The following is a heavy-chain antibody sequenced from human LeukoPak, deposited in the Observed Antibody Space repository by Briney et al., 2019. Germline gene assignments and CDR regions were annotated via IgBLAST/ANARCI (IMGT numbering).Heavy chain of an antibody. J-gene: IGHJ4*02. CDR1: GFTFSSYE. CDR3: ARDASDSSGY. Sequence: GGSLRLSCAASGFTFSSYEMNWVRQAPGKGLEWVSSISSSSSYIYYADSVKGRFTISRDNAKNSLYLQMNSLRAEDTAVYYCARDASDSSGYWGQGTLVTVSS. D-gene: IGHD3-22*01. CDR2: ISSSSSYI. V-gene: IGHV3-21*01.